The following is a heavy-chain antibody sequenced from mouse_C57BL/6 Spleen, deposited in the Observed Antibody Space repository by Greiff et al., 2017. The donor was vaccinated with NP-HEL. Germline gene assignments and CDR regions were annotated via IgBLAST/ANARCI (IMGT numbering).Heavy chain of an antibody. D-gene: IGHD2-1*01. Sequence: VQLKESGGGLVKPGGSLKLSCAASGFTFSDYGMHWVRQAPEKGLEWVAYISSGSSTIYYADTVKGRFTISRDNAKNTRFRQMTSLRSEDTAMYYCARLPWGNYGDYWGQGTTLTVSS. CDR3: ARLPWGNYGDY. J-gene: IGHJ2*01. CDR1: GFTFSDYG. V-gene: IGHV5-17*01. CDR2: ISSGSSTI.